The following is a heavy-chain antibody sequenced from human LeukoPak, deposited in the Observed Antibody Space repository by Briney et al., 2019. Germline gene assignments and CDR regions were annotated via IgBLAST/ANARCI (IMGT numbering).Heavy chain of an antibody. V-gene: IGHV3-23*01. J-gene: IGHJ4*02. CDR3: AKGLALPRPHYFDY. Sequence: GGSLRLSCAASGFSFNTYAMSWVSQAPGKGLEWVSAISNTGGSTYYADSVKGRFTISRDKSKNTLFLQMNGLGAEDTAIYYCAKGLALPRPHYFDYWGQGILVTVSS. CDR2: ISNTGGST. D-gene: IGHD6-13*01. CDR1: GFSFNTYA.